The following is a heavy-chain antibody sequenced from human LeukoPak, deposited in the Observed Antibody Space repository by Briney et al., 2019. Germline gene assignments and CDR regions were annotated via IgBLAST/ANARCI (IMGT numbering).Heavy chain of an antibody. J-gene: IGHJ3*02. V-gene: IGHV5-51*01. CDR1: GYSFTSYW. Sequence: GESLKISCKGSGYSFTSYWIGWVRQMPGKGLEWMGIIYPGDSDTRYSPSFQGQVTISADKSIGTAYLQWSSLKASDTAMYYCARSPHYLGSGSSSAFDIWGQGTLVTVSS. CDR2: IYPGDSDT. D-gene: IGHD3-10*01. CDR3: ARSPHYLGSGSSSAFDI.